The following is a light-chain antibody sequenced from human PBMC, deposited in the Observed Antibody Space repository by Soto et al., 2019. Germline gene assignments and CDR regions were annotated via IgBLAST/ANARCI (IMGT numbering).Light chain of an antibody. CDR2: KAS. V-gene: IGKV1-5*03. Sequence: DVQMTQSPCTLSASVGGRVTITCLASQSISSWLAWYQQKPGKAPKLLIYKASTLKSGVPSRFSGSGSGTEFTLTISSLQPDDFATYYCQHYNSYSEAFGQGTKVDIK. J-gene: IGKJ1*01. CDR1: QSISSW. CDR3: QHYNSYSEA.